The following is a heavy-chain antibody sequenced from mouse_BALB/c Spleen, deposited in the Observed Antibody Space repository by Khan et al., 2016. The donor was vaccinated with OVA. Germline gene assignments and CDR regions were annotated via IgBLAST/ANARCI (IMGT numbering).Heavy chain of an antibody. Sequence: QVQLKQSGPGLVQPSQSLSITCTVSGFSLTNFGVHWVRQSPGKGLEWLGVIWSGGSTDYNAAFKSRLSISKDNSKSQVFFKMNSLQANDTATYYRARREYLMTWFAYWGQGTLVTVSA. CDR3: ARREYLMTWFAY. CDR2: IWSGGST. CDR1: GFSLTNFG. J-gene: IGHJ3*01. V-gene: IGHV2-2*02.